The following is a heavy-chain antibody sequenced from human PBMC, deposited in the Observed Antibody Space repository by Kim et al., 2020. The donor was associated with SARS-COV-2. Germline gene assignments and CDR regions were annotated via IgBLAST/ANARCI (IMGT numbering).Heavy chain of an antibody. Sequence: SGKGRFTISRDNSKNSLYLQMNSLRTEDTALYYCAKDRNDVYCELNWFDPWGQGTLVTVSS. D-gene: IGHD1-1*01. J-gene: IGHJ5*02. V-gene: IGHV3-43*01. CDR3: AKDRNDVYCELNWFDP.